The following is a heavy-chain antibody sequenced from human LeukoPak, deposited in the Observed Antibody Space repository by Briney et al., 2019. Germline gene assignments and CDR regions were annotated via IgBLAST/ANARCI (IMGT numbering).Heavy chain of an antibody. D-gene: IGHD3-3*01. CDR2: TYLRSRWYH. V-gene: IGHV6-1*01. CDR1: GDSVSSSNAA. CDR3: ARDGGPTGVLNFDY. J-gene: IGHJ4*02. Sequence: SQTLSLTCAISGDSVSSSNAAWNWVRQSPSRGLEWLGRTYLRSRWYHDFAESVKSRISINADTSKNQFSLQLNSVTPEDTAVYYCARDGGPTGVLNFDYWGQGTLVTVSS.